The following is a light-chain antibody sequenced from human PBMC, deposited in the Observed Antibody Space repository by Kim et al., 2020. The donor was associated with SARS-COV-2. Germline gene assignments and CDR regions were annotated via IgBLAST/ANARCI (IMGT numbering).Light chain of an antibody. CDR3: NSRDSSGNHLV. Sequence: ALGQTVRITCQGDSLRSYYASYYQQKPGQAPVLVIYGKNNQPSGIPDRVSGSSSGNTASLTTTGAQAEDEADYYCNSRDSSGNHLVFGGGTQLTVL. V-gene: IGLV3-19*01. J-gene: IGLJ3*02. CDR1: SLRSYY. CDR2: GKN.